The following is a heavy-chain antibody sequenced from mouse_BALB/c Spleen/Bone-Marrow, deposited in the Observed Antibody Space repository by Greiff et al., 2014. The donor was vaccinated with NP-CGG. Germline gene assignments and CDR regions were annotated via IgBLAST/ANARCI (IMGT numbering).Heavy chain of an antibody. J-gene: IGHJ1*01. CDR1: GYTFTSYW. CDR3: APYYYGSSYGFYWYFDV. D-gene: IGHD1-1*01. Sequence: VQLQQSGAELVKPGASVKLSCKASGYTFTSYWMHWVKQRPGQSLEWIGEINPSNGRTNYNEKFKSKATLTVDKSSSTAYMQLSSLTSEDSAVYYCAPYYYGSSYGFYWYFDVWGAGTTVTVSS. CDR2: INPSNGRT. V-gene: IGHV1S81*02.